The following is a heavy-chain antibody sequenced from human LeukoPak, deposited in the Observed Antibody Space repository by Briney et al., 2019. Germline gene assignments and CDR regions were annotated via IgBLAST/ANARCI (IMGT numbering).Heavy chain of an antibody. CDR2: IYYSEST. CDR1: GGSISSSIYY. V-gene: IGHV4-39*07. D-gene: IGHD3-16*02. Sequence: SETLSLTCTVSGGSISSSIYYWGWIRQPPGKGLEWIGSIYYSESTYYNPSLKSRVTISVDTSKNQFSLKLSSVTAADTAVYYCARGGYDYVWGSYPPGYWGQGTLVTVSS. CDR3: ARGGYDYVWGSYPPGY. J-gene: IGHJ4*02.